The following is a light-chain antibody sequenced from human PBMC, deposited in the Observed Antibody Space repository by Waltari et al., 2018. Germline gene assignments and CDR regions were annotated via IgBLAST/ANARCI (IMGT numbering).Light chain of an antibody. V-gene: IGKV4-1*01. CDR3: QQYYTTPFT. CDR2: WAS. CDR1: QSVLYNSNNKNY. Sequence: DIVMTQSPDSLAVSLGERATINCKSSQSVLYNSNNKNYLAWYQQKPGQPPKLLIYWASIRESGVPDRFSGSGSGTDFTLTVSSLQAEDVAVYYCQQYYTTPFTFGPGTKVDI. J-gene: IGKJ3*01.